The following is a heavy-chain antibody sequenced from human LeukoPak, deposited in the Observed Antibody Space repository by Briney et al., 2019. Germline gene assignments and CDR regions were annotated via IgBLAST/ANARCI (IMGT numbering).Heavy chain of an antibody. Sequence: GGSLRLSCAASGFTFSSYGMTWVRQAPGKGLEWISGTSGSGGSTYYANSVKGRFTISRDNSKNTLYLQMNSLRAEDTAVYYCAKNGGSQCYSHLGWWGQGTLVTVSS. J-gene: IGHJ4*02. CDR3: AKNGGSQCYSHLGW. D-gene: IGHD2-15*01. V-gene: IGHV3-23*01. CDR2: TSGSGGST. CDR1: GFTFSSYG.